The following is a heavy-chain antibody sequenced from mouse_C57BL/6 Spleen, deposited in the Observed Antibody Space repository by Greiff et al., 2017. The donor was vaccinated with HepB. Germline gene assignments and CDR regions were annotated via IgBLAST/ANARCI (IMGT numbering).Heavy chain of an antibody. Sequence: VQLQQSGAELVRPGASVKLSCKASGYTFTDYYINWVKQRPGQGLEWIARIYPGSGNTYYNEKFKGKATLTAEKSSSTAYMQLSSLTSEDSAVYDCARHGSSSWFAYWGQGTLVTVSA. CDR2: IYPGSGNT. J-gene: IGHJ3*01. V-gene: IGHV1-76*01. CDR3: ARHGSSSWFAY. D-gene: IGHD1-1*01. CDR1: GYTFTDYY.